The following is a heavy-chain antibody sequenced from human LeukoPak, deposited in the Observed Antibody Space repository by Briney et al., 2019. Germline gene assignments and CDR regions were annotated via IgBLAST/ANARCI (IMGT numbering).Heavy chain of an antibody. CDR1: GFTFSSYG. D-gene: IGHD3-10*01. V-gene: IGHV3-64D*06. Sequence: PGGSLRLSCSASGFTFSSYGMHWVRQAPGKGLEYVSVISSNGGSTDYADSVKGRFTISRDNSKNTLYLQMSSLRVEDTAVYYCGKRLAGTYYFDYWGQGTLVTVSS. J-gene: IGHJ4*02. CDR3: GKRLAGTYYFDY. CDR2: ISSNGGST.